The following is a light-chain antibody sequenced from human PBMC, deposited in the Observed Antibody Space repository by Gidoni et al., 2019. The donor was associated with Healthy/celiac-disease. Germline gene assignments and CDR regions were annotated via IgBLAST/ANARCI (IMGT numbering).Light chain of an antibody. J-gene: IGKJ5*01. CDR3: QQANSFPIT. Sequence: DIQMTQSPSSVSASVGDIVTITCRASQCISSWLDWYQQKPGKAPKLLIYAASSLQSAVPSRFSGSGSGTDFTLTISSLQPEDFATYYCQQANSFPITFGQGTRLEIK. V-gene: IGKV1-12*01. CDR1: QCISSW. CDR2: AAS.